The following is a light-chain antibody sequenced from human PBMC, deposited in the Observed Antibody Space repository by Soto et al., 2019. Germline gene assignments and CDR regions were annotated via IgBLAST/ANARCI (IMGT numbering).Light chain of an antibody. CDR1: QSIRNY. CDR3: QQSYINPQT. V-gene: IGKV1-39*01. J-gene: IGKJ1*01. CDR2: ATS. Sequence: DIQMTHSPSSLSSSVGDRVTITCRASQSIRNYLNWYQQKPGRAPKLLIYATSDLQSGVPSRFSGSGSGTEFTLTIISLQPEDSATYYCQQSYINPQTFGQGTKVDI.